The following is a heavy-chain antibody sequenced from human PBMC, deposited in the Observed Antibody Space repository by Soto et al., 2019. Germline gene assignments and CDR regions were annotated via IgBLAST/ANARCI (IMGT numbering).Heavy chain of an antibody. J-gene: IGHJ6*02. CDR3: AKDDGITIFGVVIIRYGMDV. CDR2: ISYDGSNK. V-gene: IGHV3-30*18. D-gene: IGHD3-3*01. CDR1: GFTFSSYG. Sequence: GGSLRLSCAASGFTFSSYGMHWVRQAPGKGLEWVAVISYDGSNKYYADSVKGRFTISRDNFKNTLYLQMNSLRAEDTAVYYCAKDDGITIFGVVIIRYGMDVWGQGTTVTVSS.